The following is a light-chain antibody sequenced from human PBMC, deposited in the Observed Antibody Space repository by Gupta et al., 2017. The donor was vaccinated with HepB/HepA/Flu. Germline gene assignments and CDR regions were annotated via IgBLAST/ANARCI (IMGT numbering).Light chain of an antibody. J-gene: IGKJ2*01. CDR1: QGIRND. CDR3: RRDDDYPYT. CDR2: AAS. V-gene: IGKV1-6*01. Sequence: AIQMTQSPSSLSASVGDRVTITCRASQGIRNDLGWYQQKPGKAPKLLIYAASSLQSGVPSRFSGSASGADFTLTISILHPEDFATYYCRRDDDYPYTFGQGTKLEIK.